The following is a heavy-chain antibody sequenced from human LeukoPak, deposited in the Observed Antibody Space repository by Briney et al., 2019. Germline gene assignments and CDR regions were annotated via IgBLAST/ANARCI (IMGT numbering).Heavy chain of an antibody. CDR2: IRYDGSNK. CDR1: GFTFSNAW. D-gene: IGHD6-13*01. J-gene: IGHJ6*03. Sequence: GGSLRLSCAASGFTFSNAWMSWVRQAPGKGLEWVAFIRYDGSNKYYADSVKGRFTISRDNSKNTLYLQMNNLRAEDTAVYYCAKDRDSSPYYYYYYYMDVWGKGTTVTVSS. V-gene: IGHV3-30*02. CDR3: AKDRDSSPYYYYYYYMDV.